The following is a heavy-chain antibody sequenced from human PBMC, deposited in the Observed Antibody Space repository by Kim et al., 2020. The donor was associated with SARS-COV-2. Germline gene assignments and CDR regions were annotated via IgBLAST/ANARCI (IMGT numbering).Heavy chain of an antibody. J-gene: IGHJ6*02. CDR3: ARVEGDCSSTSCYLGASYYYYGMDV. V-gene: IGHV3-33*01. Sequence: GGSLRLSCAASGFTFSSYGMHWVRQAPGKGLEWVAVIWYDGSNKYYADSVKGRFTISRDNSKNTLYLQMNSLRAEDTAVYYCARVEGDCSSTSCYLGASYYYYGMDVWGQGTTVTVSS. CDR1: GFTFSSYG. CDR2: IWYDGSNK. D-gene: IGHD2-2*01.